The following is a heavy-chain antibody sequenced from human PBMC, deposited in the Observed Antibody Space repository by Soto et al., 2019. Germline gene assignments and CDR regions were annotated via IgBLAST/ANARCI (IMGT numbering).Heavy chain of an antibody. CDR1: GGSVSSGSYY. V-gene: IGHV4-61*01. D-gene: IGHD6-13*01. J-gene: IGHJ5*02. Sequence: SETLSLTCTASGGSVSSGSYYWSWIRQPPEKGLEWIGYIYYSGSTNYNPSLKSRVTISVDTSKNQFSLKLSSVTAADTAIYYCVRDVSSSWYRWFDPWGQGTLVTVSS. CDR3: VRDVSSSWYRWFDP. CDR2: IYYSGST.